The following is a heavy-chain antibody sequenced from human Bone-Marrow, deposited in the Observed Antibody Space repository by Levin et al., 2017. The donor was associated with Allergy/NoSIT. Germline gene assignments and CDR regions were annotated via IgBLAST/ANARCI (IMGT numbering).Heavy chain of an antibody. CDR1: GASITSHY. D-gene: IGHD3-10*01. Sequence: PSETLSLTCSVSGASITSHYWSWIRQSAGKGLEWIGRITPSGTTNYNPSFKSRVTVSADASKRQVSLRLNSVTAADTAVYYCAREVGYGSSDFWGQGTLVSVSS. CDR3: AREVGYGSSDF. CDR2: ITPSGTT. J-gene: IGHJ4*02. V-gene: IGHV4-4*07.